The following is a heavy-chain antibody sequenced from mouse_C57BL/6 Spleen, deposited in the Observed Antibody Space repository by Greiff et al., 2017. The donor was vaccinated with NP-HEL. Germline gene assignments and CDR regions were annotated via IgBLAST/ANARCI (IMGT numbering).Heavy chain of an antibody. Sequence: VQGVESGAELAKPGASVKLSCKASGYTFTSYWMHWVKQRPGQGLEWIGYINPSSGYTKYNQKFKDKATLTADKSSSTAYMQLSSLTYKSSAVYYCARSGWGYDDDAMDYWGQGTSDTVSS. V-gene: IGHV1-7*01. J-gene: IGHJ4*01. CDR3: ARSGWGYDDDAMDY. D-gene: IGHD2-2*01. CDR2: INPSSGYT. CDR1: GYTFTSYW.